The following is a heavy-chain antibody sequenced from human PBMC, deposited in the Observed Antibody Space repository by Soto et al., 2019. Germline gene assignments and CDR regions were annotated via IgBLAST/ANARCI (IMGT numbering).Heavy chain of an antibody. CDR2: TYYRSKWYN. CDR3: ARETSSIAVAGPTFDY. J-gene: IGHJ4*02. D-gene: IGHD6-19*01. Sequence: SETLSLTCAISGDSVSSNSAAWNWIRQSPSRGLEWLGRTYYRSKWYNDYAVSVKSRITINPDTSKNQFSLQLNSVTPEDTAVYYCARETSSIAVAGPTFDYWGQGTLVTVSS. CDR1: GDSVSSNSAA. V-gene: IGHV6-1*01.